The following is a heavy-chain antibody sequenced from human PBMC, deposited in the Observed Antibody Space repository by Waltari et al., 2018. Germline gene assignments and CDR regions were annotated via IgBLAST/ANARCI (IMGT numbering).Heavy chain of an antibody. J-gene: IGHJ4*02. CDR3: ARGGTGSEDY. Sequence: VQLVESGGGLVKPGGSLRLSCAASGFTFSSYSMNWVRQAPGKGLECVSSSSSSSSYIYYADSVKSRFTISRDNAKNSLYLQMNSLRAEDTAVYYCARGGTGSEDYWGQGTLVTVSS. D-gene: IGHD3-16*01. CDR1: GFTFSSYS. CDR2: SSSSSSYI. V-gene: IGHV3-21*01.